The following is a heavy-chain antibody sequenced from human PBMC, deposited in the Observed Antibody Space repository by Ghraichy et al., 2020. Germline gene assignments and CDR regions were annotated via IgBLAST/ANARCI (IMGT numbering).Heavy chain of an antibody. CDR1: GGSFSGYY. Sequence: ESLNISCAVYGGSFSGYYWSWIRQPPGKGLEWIGEINHSGSTNYNPSLKSRVTISVDTSKNQFSLKLSSVTAADTAVYYCARARGLRQLAYNWFDPWGQGTLVTVSS. V-gene: IGHV4-34*01. D-gene: IGHD6-6*01. CDR3: ARARGLRQLAYNWFDP. J-gene: IGHJ5*02. CDR2: INHSGST.